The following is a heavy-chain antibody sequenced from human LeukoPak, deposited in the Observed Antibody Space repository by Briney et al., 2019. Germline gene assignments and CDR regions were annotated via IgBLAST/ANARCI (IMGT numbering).Heavy chain of an antibody. J-gene: IGHJ6*02. CDR1: GGSFSGYY. Sequence: SETLSLTCAVYGGSFSGYYWSWIRQPPGKGLEWIGEINHSGSTNYNPSLKSRVTISVDTSKNQFSLKLSSVTAADTAVYYCARDGDYGMDVWGQGTTATVSS. CDR2: INHSGST. V-gene: IGHV4-34*01. CDR3: ARDGDYGMDV. D-gene: IGHD2-8*01.